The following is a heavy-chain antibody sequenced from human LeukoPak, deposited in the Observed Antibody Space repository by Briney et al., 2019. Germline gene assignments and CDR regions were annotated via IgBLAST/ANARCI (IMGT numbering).Heavy chain of an antibody. V-gene: IGHV4-39*01. CDR1: GVSISSSNSY. CDR3: ARQTGSGLFILP. J-gene: IGHJ4*02. CDR2: IYYSGNT. D-gene: IGHD3/OR15-3a*01. Sequence: PSETLSLTCTVSGVSISSSNSYWGWIRQPPGKGLEWIGSIYYSGNTYYNASLKSQVAISIDTSKNQFSLRLTSVTAADTAVYYCARQTGSGLFILPGGQGTLVTVSS.